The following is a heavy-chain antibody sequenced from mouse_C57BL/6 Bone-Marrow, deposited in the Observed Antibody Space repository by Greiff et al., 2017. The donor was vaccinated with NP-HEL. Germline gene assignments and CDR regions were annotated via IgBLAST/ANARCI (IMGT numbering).Heavy chain of an antibody. CDR2: ISYDGSN. CDR1: GYSITSGYY. D-gene: IGHD6-2*01. V-gene: IGHV3-6*01. J-gene: IGHJ4*01. Sequence: DVKLQESGPGLVKPSQSLSLTCSVTGYSITSGYYWNWIRQFPGNKLEWMGYISYDGSNNYNPSLKNRISITRDTSKNQFFLKLNSVTTEDTATYYCARDSLAMDYWGQGTSVTVSS. CDR3: ARDSLAMDY.